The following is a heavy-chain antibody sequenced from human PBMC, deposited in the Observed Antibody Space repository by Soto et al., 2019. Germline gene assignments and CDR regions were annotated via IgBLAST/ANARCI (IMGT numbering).Heavy chain of an antibody. D-gene: IGHD6-6*01. CDR3: AKRSYSSSSKWYFDL. V-gene: IGHV3-23*01. J-gene: IGHJ2*01. CDR2: ISGSGGST. Sequence: GGSLRLSCAASGFTFSSYAMSWVRQAPGKGLEWVSAISGSGGSTYYADSVKGRFTISRDNSKNTLYLQMNSLRAEGTAVYCCAKRSYSSSSKWYFDLWGRGTLVTVSS. CDR1: GFTFSSYA.